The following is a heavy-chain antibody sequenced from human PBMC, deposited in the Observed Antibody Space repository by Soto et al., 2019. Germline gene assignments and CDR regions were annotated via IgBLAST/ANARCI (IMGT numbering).Heavy chain of an antibody. CDR1: GFTFSSYS. V-gene: IGHV3-21*01. D-gene: IGHD4-17*01. CDR2: ISSSSSYI. CDR3: ARDQGPTVTTRTVEFDY. J-gene: IGHJ4*02. Sequence: EVQLVESGGGLVKPGGSLRLSCAASGFTFSSYSMNWVRQAPGKGLEWVSSISSSSSYIYYADSVKGRFTISRDNAKNSLYLQRNSLRAEDTAVYYCARDQGPTVTTRTVEFDYWGQGTLVTVSS.